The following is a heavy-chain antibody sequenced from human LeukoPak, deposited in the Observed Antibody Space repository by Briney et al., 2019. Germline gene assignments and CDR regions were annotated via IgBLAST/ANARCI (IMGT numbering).Heavy chain of an antibody. CDR3: AKPLSHGSPFDY. CDR2: ISYDGSNK. D-gene: IGHD5-24*01. V-gene: IGHV3-30*04. J-gene: IGHJ4*02. CDR1: GFTFSSYA. Sequence: GGSLRLSCAASGFTFSSYAMHWVRQAPGKGLEWVAVISYDGSNKYYADSVKGRFTISRDNSKNTLYLQMNSLRAEDTAVYYCAKPLSHGSPFDYWGQGTLVTVSS.